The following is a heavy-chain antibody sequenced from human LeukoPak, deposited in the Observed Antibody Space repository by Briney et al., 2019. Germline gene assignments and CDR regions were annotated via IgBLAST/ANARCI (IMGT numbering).Heavy chain of an antibody. Sequence: SETLSLTCTVSGGSISSSSYYWGWIRQPPGKGLEWIGSIYYSGSTYYNPSLKSRVTISVDTSKNQFSLKLSSVTAADTAVYYCARGFITVIVVVISSAFDIWGQGTMVTVSS. D-gene: IGHD3-22*01. J-gene: IGHJ3*02. V-gene: IGHV4-39*07. CDR1: GGSISSSSYY. CDR3: ARGFITVIVVVISSAFDI. CDR2: IYYSGST.